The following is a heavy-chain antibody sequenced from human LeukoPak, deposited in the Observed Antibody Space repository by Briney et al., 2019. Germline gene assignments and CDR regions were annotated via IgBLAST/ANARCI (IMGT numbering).Heavy chain of an antibody. J-gene: IGHJ6*03. CDR1: GFTFSSYA. CDR2: ISSSSSYI. CDR3: ARQRAAAGRAYMDV. Sequence: GGSLRLSCAASGFTFSSYAMHWVRQAPGKGLEWVSSISSSSSYIYYADSVKGRFTISRDNAKNSLYLQMNSLRAEDTAVYYCARQRAAAGRAYMDVWGKGTTVTISS. D-gene: IGHD6-13*01. V-gene: IGHV3-21*01.